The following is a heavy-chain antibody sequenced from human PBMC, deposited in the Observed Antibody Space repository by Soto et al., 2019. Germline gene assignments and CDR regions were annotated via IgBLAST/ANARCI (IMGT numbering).Heavy chain of an antibody. Sequence: GGSLRLSCAASGFTFSSYEMNWVRQAPGQGLEWVSYISDSGGTVYYADSVKGRFTISRDSSKNTLYLQMNSLRAEDTAVYYCAKDHMDIVVVPAARMNGMDVWGQGTTVTVSS. J-gene: IGHJ6*02. CDR2: ISDSGGTV. CDR3: AKDHMDIVVVPAARMNGMDV. D-gene: IGHD2-2*03. V-gene: IGHV3-48*03. CDR1: GFTFSSYE.